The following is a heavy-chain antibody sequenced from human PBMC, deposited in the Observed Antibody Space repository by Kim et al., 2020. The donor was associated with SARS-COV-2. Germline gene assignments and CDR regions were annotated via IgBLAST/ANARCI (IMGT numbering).Heavy chain of an antibody. D-gene: IGHD3-9*01. Sequence: SETLSLTCTVSGGSISSYYWSWIRQPPGKGLDGIGIINNSGSTNYNPSPKIRATISVDPSENQFPLKLSPVPAADTAVYFCSRETYYDILTGYQDWYFDLWGRGTLVTVSS. CDR3: SRETYYDILTGYQDWYFDL. CDR1: GGSISSYY. V-gene: IGHV4-4*08. CDR2: INNSGST. J-gene: IGHJ2*01.